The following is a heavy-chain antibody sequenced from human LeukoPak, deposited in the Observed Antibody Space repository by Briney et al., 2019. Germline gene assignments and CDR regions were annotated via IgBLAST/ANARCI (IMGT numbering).Heavy chain of an antibody. CDR2: IKEDGSEK. V-gene: IGHV3-7*01. J-gene: IGHJ4*02. CDR3: ASPEWELKAD. D-gene: IGHD1-26*01. Sequence: GGSLRLSCAASGFTFSSNWMNWVRQAPGKGLEWVANIKEDGSEKYYADSVKGRFTISRDNSKNTLYLQMNSLRAEDTAVYYCASPEWELKADWGQGTLVTVSS. CDR1: GFTFSSNW.